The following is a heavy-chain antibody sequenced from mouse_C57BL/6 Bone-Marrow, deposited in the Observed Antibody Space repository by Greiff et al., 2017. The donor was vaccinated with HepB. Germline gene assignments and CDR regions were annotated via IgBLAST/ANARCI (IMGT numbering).Heavy chain of an antibody. J-gene: IGHJ4*01. CDR1: GYTFTSYW. CDR2: IDPSDSYT. CDR3: AGSYYAMDY. V-gene: IGHV1-50*01. Sequence: VQLQQSGAELVKPGASVKLSCKASGYTFTSYWMQWVKQRPGQGLEWIGEIDPSDSYTNYNQKFKGKATLTVDTSSSTAYMQLSSLTSEDSAVYYCAGSYYAMDYWGQGTSVTVSS.